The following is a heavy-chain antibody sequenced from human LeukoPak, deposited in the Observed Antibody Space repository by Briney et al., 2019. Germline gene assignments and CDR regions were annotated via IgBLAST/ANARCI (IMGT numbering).Heavy chain of an antibody. CDR3: AKAGRSGWYPGWPFDI. V-gene: IGHV3-23*01. Sequence: GGSVRHSCAASGFTFLTYAMSWVRQAPGKGLQWVSVIRDSGASTYYADSVKGRFTISRDNSKNTLYLQMNSLRAEDTAVYYCAKAGRSGWYPGWPFDIWGQGTMVTVSS. CDR1: GFTFLTYA. J-gene: IGHJ3*02. D-gene: IGHD6-19*01. CDR2: IRDSGAST.